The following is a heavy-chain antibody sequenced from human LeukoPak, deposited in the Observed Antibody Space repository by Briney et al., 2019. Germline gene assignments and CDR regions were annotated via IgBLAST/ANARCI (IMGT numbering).Heavy chain of an antibody. CDR1: GYSISIGYF. V-gene: IGHV4-38-2*02. CDR2: ISHSGSS. D-gene: IGHD3-22*01. Sequence: SDTLSLTCAVSGYSISIGYFWAWIRHPPGKGLEWIGSISHSGSSYSKPSLKSRVIISVDTSNNQFSLKLTSVTAADTDTYYCARDGYYYDGSFEYWGQGIRVAVSS. CDR3: ARDGYYYDGSFEY. J-gene: IGHJ4*02.